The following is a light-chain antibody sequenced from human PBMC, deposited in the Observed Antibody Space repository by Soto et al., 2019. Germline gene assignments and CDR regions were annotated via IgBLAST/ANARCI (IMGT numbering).Light chain of an antibody. CDR1: QTISYTS. V-gene: IGKV3-20*01. Sequence: IVLTQSPSTLSLSPGEGATLSCRASQTISYTSLAWYQHTPGRAPRLLIYASSSRAAGIPDRFSGTGSGTDFTLSISRLEPDDFAVYYCQHYASSLFTFGPGTKVDIK. CDR2: ASS. J-gene: IGKJ3*01. CDR3: QHYASSLFT.